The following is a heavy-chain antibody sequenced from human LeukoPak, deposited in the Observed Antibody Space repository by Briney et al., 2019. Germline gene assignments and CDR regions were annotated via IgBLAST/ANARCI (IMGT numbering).Heavy chain of an antibody. CDR2: ISGSSSDV. CDR3: SRDPRHSDY. J-gene: IGHJ4*02. V-gene: IGHV3-11*01. Sequence: GGSLRLSCAASGFTFSDSYMTWIRQAPGKGLELLSYISGSSSDVNYIDSVRGRFTISRDNAKNSLYLHMNSLTVEDTAVYYCSRDPRHSDYWGQGTLVTVPS. CDR1: GFTFSDSY.